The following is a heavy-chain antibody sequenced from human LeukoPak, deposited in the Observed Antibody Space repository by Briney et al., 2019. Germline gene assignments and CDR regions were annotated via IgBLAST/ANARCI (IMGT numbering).Heavy chain of an antibody. Sequence: ASVRLSCKASGYTFTSYDINWVRQATGQGLEWMGWMNPNSGNTGYAQTFQGRVTITRNTSISTAYMELSSLRPEDTAVYYCARGRGITFGGVIVSNWFDPWGQGTLVTVSS. J-gene: IGHJ5*02. CDR3: ARGRGITFGGVIVSNWFDP. V-gene: IGHV1-8*01. CDR1: GYTFTSYD. CDR2: MNPNSGNT. D-gene: IGHD3-16*02.